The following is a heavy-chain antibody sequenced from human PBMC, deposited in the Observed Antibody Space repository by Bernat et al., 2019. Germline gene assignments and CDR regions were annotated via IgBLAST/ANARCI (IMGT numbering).Heavy chain of an antibody. V-gene: IGHV3-15*01. Sequence: EVQLVESGGGLVKPGGSLRLSCAASGFTFSNAWMSWVRQAPGKGLEWVGRIKSKTDGGTTDYAAPEKGRFTLSRVDSKNTLYRKMNRLKTQDTAVDYRTKDAQSGGVITGWGKGTLVTVA. CDR3: TKDAQSGGVITG. D-gene: IGHD3-10*01. J-gene: IGHJ4*02. CDR2: IKSKTDGGTT. CDR1: GFTFSNAW.